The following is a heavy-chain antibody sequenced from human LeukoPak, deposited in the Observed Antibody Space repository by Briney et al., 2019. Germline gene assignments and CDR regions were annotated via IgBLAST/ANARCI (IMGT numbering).Heavy chain of an antibody. CDR3: AGAPEGHYFGY. CDR2: IYYSGST. CDR1: GGSISSYY. J-gene: IGHJ4*02. V-gene: IGHV4-59*08. Sequence: PSETLSLTCTVSGGSISSYYWSWIRQPPGKGLEWLGYIYYSGSTNYNPSLKSRVTISVDTSKNQFSLKLSSVTAADTAVYYCAGAPEGHYFGYWGQGTLVTVSS.